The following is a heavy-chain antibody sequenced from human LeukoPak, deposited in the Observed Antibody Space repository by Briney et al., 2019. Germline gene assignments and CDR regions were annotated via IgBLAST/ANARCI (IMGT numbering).Heavy chain of an antibody. CDR2: IKQDGSEK. J-gene: IGHJ4*02. D-gene: IGHD2-15*01. CDR3: ARDKGYFDY. CDR1: GFRINNYW. V-gene: IGHV3-7*01. Sequence: GGSLRLSCVTSGFRINNYWMTWVRQAPGKGLEWVANIKQDGSEKSYVDSVKGRFTISRDNAKNSLFLQMNSLRADDTAVYFCARDKGYFDYWGQGTLVTVSS.